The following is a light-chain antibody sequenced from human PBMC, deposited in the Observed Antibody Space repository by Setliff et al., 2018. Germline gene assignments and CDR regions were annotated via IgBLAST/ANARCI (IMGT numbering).Light chain of an antibody. CDR2: EVS. Sequence: QSVLTQPPSASGSPGQSVTISCTGTSSDVGGYNFVAWYQQHPGKAPKLMIYEVSKRPSGVPDRFSGSKSGNMASLTVSGLQAEDEADYYCSSYAGNYIYVFGTGTKVTVL. CDR1: SSDVGGYNF. J-gene: IGLJ1*01. CDR3: SSYAGNYIYV. V-gene: IGLV2-8*01.